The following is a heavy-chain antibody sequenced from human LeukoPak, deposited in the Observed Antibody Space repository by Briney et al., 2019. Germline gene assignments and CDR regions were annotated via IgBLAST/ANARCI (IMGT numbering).Heavy chain of an antibody. CDR1: GFSFSSYA. CDR2: IRGGGGGT. Sequence: GGSLRLSCAASGFSFSSYAMSWVRQAPGKGLEWVSAIRGGGGGTFYADSVKGRFTISRDNAENTLYLQMNSLRAEDTAVYYCAKDLGGKPYYYYGLDVWGQGTTVTVSS. V-gene: IGHV3-23*01. CDR3: AKDLGGKPYYYYGLDV. J-gene: IGHJ6*02.